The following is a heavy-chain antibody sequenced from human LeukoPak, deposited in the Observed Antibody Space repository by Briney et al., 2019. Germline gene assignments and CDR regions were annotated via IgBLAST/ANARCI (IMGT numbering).Heavy chain of an antibody. V-gene: IGHV4-61*02. CDR1: GNSISSGDYY. CDR3: ARASYSYDISGWVPFDY. Sequence: PSQTLSLTCTVSGNSISSGDYYWSWIRQPAGKGLEWIGCIYTSGSTTYNPSLKSRVTISGDTSENQFSLRLSSVTAADTAVYYCARASYSYDISGWVPFDYWGQGTLVTVSS. D-gene: IGHD3-22*01. J-gene: IGHJ4*02. CDR2: IYTSGST.